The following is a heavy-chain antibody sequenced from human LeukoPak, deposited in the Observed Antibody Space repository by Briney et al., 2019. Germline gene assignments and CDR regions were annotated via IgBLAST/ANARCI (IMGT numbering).Heavy chain of an antibody. CDR3: AKGPKYYLDY. Sequence: GGSLRLSCAASGFTFSNYAMNWVRQAPGKGLEWVSGISGSVSSTYYADSVRGRFTISRDNSKNTLSLQMNSLRAEDTAVYYCAKGPKYYLDYWGQGTLVTVSS. CDR2: ISGSVSST. V-gene: IGHV3-23*01. J-gene: IGHJ4*02. CDR1: GFTFSNYA.